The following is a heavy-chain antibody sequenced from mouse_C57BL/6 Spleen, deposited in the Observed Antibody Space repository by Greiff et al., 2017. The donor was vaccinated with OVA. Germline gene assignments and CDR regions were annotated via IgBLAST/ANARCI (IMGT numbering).Heavy chain of an antibody. CDR2: INPYNGDT. D-gene: IGHD2-2*01. Sequence: QLQQSGPELVKPGDSVKISCKASGYSFTGYFMNWVMQSHGKSLEWIGRINPYNGDTFYNQKFKGKATLTVDKSSSTAHMELRSLTSEDSAVYYCARSGEVDYGYHFDYWGQGTTLTVSS. CDR1: GYSFTGYF. J-gene: IGHJ2*01. V-gene: IGHV1-20*01. CDR3: ARSGEVDYGYHFDY.